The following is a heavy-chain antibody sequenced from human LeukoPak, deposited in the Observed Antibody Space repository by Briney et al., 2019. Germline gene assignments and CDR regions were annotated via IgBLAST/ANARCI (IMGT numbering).Heavy chain of an antibody. J-gene: IGHJ6*02. D-gene: IGHD2-15*01. CDR3: ARRFVVVAANYYYYYGMDV. Sequence: SVKVSCKASGGTFSSYAISWVRQAPGQGLEWMGRISPILGIANYAQKFQGRVTITADKSTSTAYMELSSLRSEDTAVYYCARRFVVVAANYYYYYGMDVWGQGTTVTVSS. CDR2: ISPILGIA. CDR1: GGTFSSYA. V-gene: IGHV1-69*04.